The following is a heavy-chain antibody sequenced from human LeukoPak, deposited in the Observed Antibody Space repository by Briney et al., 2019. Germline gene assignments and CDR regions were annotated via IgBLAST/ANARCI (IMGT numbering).Heavy chain of an antibody. CDR3: ARAGWGRLRYFDWAEYFQH. CDR1: GGSISSYY. D-gene: IGHD3-9*01. J-gene: IGHJ1*01. V-gene: IGHV4-4*07. CDR2: IYTSGST. Sequence: SETLSLTCTVSGGSISSYYWSWIRQPAGKGLEWIGRIYTSGSTNYNPSLKSRVTISVDTSKNQFSLKLSSVTAADTAVYYCARAGWGRLRYFDWAEYFQHWGQGTLDTVSS.